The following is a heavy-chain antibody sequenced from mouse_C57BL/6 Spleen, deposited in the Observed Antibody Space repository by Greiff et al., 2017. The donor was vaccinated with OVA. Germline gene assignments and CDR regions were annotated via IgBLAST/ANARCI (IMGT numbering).Heavy chain of an antibody. CDR1: GYSFTGYY. J-gene: IGHJ4*01. V-gene: IGHV1-42*01. Sequence: VQLKESGPELVKPGASVKISCKASGYSFTGYYMNWVKQSPEKSLEWIGEINPSTGGTTYNQKFKAKATLTVDKSSSTAYMQLKSLTSEDSAVYYCARSLYDYDVPYAMDYWGQGTSVTVSS. CDR3: ARSLYDYDVPYAMDY. D-gene: IGHD2-4*01. CDR2: INPSTGGT.